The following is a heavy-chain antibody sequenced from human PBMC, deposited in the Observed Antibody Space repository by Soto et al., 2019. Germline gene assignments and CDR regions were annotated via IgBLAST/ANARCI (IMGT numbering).Heavy chain of an antibody. CDR2: IYYSGST. Sequence: SETLSLTCTVSGGSISSYYWSWIRQPPGKGLEWIGYIYYSGSTNYNPSLKSRVTISVDTSKNQFSLKLSSVTAADTAVYYCARVSYEMTVDYWGQGTLVTVSS. V-gene: IGHV4-59*01. CDR3: ARVSYEMTVDY. CDR1: GGSISSYY. J-gene: IGHJ4*02. D-gene: IGHD2-21*02.